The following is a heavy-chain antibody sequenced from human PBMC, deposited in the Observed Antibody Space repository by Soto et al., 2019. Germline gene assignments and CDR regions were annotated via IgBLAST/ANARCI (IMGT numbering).Heavy chain of an antibody. CDR2: IFYNGST. J-gene: IGHJ5*02. CDR1: GGSISHYH. V-gene: IGHV4-59*01. CDR3: ARSFYP. Sequence: QLQLQESGPGLVKPSETLSLTCTVSGGSISHYHWNWIRQAPGKGMAWIGYIFYNGSTHYNPSLTSRVTISVDMSKNRLSLTLTSVTAADTAVYYCARSFYPWGQGTLVTVSS.